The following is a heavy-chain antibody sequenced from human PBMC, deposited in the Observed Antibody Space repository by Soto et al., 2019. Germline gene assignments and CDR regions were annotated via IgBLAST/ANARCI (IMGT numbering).Heavy chain of an antibody. CDR1: GGSFSGYY. V-gene: IGHV4-34*01. Sequence: QVQLQQWGAGLLKPSETLSLTCAVYGGSFSGYYWSWIRQPPGKGLEWIGEINHSGSTNYNPSLKSRVTISVDTSNNQFSLKLSSVTAADTAVYYCARAPNWNDSEYFDYWGQGTLVTVSS. J-gene: IGHJ4*02. CDR3: ARAPNWNDSEYFDY. CDR2: INHSGST. D-gene: IGHD1-20*01.